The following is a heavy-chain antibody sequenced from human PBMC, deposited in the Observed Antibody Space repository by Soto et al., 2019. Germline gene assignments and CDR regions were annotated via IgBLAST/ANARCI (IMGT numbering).Heavy chain of an antibody. D-gene: IGHD2-15*01. Sequence: SETLSLTCTVSGGSISSSSYYWGWIRQPPGKGLEWIGEINHSGSTNYNPSLKSRVTISVDTSKNQFSLKLSSVTAADTAVYYCARLCSGGSCYSVDYWGQGTLVTVSS. CDR1: GGSISSSSYY. V-gene: IGHV4-39*07. CDR3: ARLCSGGSCYSVDY. J-gene: IGHJ4*02. CDR2: INHSGST.